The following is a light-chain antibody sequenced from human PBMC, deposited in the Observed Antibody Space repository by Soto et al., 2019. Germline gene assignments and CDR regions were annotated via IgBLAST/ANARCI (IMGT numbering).Light chain of an antibody. CDR1: QSVSSN. J-gene: IGKJ5*01. CDR2: GAS. V-gene: IGKV3-15*01. CDR3: QQYNNWPPT. Sequence: EIVMTQSPVTLSVSPGERATLSCRASQSVSSNLAWYQQKPGQAPRLLIYGASTRATGIPARFSGSGSGTEFTLTISSLQSEDFAVYCCQQYNNWPPTFGQGTRLEN.